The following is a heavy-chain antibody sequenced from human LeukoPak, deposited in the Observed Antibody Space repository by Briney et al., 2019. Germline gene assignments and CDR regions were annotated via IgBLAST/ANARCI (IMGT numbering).Heavy chain of an antibody. D-gene: IGHD3-3*01. V-gene: IGHV4-39*01. CDR1: GGSFSGYY. Sequence: SETLSLTCAVYGGSFSGYYWGWIRQPPRKGLGWIGSIYYSGSTYYNPSLKSRVTISVDTSKNQFSLKLSSVTAADTAVYYCARLGRALEWLPFFDYWGQGTLVTVSS. J-gene: IGHJ4*02. CDR3: ARLGRALEWLPFFDY. CDR2: IYYSGST.